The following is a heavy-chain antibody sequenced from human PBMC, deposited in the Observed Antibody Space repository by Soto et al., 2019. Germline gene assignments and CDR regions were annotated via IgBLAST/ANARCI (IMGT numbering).Heavy chain of an antibody. Sequence: EVQLVESGGGLVQPGGSLRLSCAASGFTFSSYSMNWVRQAPGKGLEWVSYISSSSSTIYYADSVKGRFTISRDNAKNSLYLQMNSLRAEDTAVYYCARAFYCSSTSCHDAFDIWGLGTLVTVSS. CDR2: ISSSSSTI. CDR1: GFTFSSYS. D-gene: IGHD2-2*01. CDR3: ARAFYCSSTSCHDAFDI. J-gene: IGHJ3*02. V-gene: IGHV3-48*01.